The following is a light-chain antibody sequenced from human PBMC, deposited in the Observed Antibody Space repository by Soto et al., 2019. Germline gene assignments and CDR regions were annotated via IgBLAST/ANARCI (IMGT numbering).Light chain of an antibody. CDR2: DAS. V-gene: IGKV1D-13*01. CDR1: QDISSA. J-gene: IGKJ4*01. Sequence: IQLTQSPSSLSASVGDRVTITCRAGQDISSALAWYQQKPGKAPKLLLYDASSLDAGVPSRFSGSGSGTDFTLSITSLRPEDFATYYCQQFNNCPIAFGGGTKVQIK. CDR3: QQFNNCPIA.